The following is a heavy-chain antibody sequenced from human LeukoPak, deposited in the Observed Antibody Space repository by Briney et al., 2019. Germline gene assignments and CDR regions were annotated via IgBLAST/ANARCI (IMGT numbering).Heavy chain of an antibody. Sequence: PSETLSLTCTASGASNNSYYWSWIRQPPGKGLEWIGYTHPSGNTNYSPSLKSRVTISMDTSTNQFSLKLKSVTAADTAVYFCARKAPKKGWFDPWGRGTLVTVSS. J-gene: IGHJ5*02. CDR3: ARKAPKKGWFDP. CDR1: GASNNSYY. V-gene: IGHV4-4*09. CDR2: THPSGNT.